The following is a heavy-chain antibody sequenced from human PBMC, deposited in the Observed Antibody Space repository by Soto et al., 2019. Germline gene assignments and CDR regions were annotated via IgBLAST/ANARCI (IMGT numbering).Heavy chain of an antibody. Sequence: PETLSLTCAVYGGSFSGYYWSWIRQPPGKGLEWIGEINHSGSTNYNPSLKSRVTISVDTSKNQFSLKLSSVTAADTAVYYCARQYDFWSGPRWFDPWGQGTLVTVSS. CDR1: GGSFSGYY. V-gene: IGHV4-34*01. CDR2: INHSGST. D-gene: IGHD3-3*01. CDR3: ARQYDFWSGPRWFDP. J-gene: IGHJ5*02.